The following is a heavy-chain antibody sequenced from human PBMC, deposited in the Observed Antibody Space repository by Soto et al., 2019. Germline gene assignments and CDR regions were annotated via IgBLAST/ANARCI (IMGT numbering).Heavy chain of an antibody. Sequence: PSETLSLTCTVSGGSISSYCWSWIRQPPGKGLEWIGYIYYSGSTNYNPSLKSRVTISVDTSKNQFSLKLSSVTAADTAVYYCARGGRGSATGYYYYGMDVWGQGTTVTVSS. CDR1: GGSISSYC. J-gene: IGHJ6*02. V-gene: IGHV4-59*01. D-gene: IGHD6-25*01. CDR2: IYYSGST. CDR3: ARGGRGSATGYYYYGMDV.